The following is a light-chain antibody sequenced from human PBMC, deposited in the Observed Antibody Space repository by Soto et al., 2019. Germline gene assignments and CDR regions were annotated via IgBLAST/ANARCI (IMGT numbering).Light chain of an antibody. V-gene: IGKV3-11*01. CDR1: QSVSKF. CDR3: QQRSNWPWT. Sequence: EIVLTQSPATLSLSPGERATLSCRASQSVSKFLVWYQQKPGQAPRLLIYDTSNRATGIPARFSGSGSGTDFTLTISSLAPEDFAVYYCQQRSNWPWTFGQGTKV. J-gene: IGKJ1*01. CDR2: DTS.